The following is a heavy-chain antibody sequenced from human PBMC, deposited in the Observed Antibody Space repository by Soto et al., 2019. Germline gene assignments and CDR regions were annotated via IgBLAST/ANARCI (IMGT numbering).Heavy chain of an antibody. J-gene: IGHJ6*02. Sequence: SETLSLTCTVSGGSISSGGYYWSWIRQHPGKGLEWIGYIYYSGSTYYNPSPKSRVTISVDTSKNQFSLKLSSVTAADTAVYYCARVSRGYSYGLSYYYYGMDVWGQGTTVTVSS. CDR1: GGSISSGGYY. V-gene: IGHV4-31*03. CDR2: IYYSGST. D-gene: IGHD5-18*01. CDR3: ARVSRGYSYGLSYYYYGMDV.